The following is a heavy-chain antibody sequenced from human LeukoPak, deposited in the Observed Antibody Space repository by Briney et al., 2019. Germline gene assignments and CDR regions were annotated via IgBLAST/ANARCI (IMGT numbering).Heavy chain of an antibody. J-gene: IGHJ4*02. Sequence: GASVKVSCKASGGTFSSYAISWVRQAPGQGLEWMGGIIPIFGTANYAQKFQGRVTITADKSTSTAYMELSSLRSEDTAVYYCASVGYYDSSGDYGVGYFDYWGQGTLVTVSS. D-gene: IGHD3-22*01. V-gene: IGHV1-69*06. CDR2: IIPIFGTA. CDR3: ASVGYYDSSGDYGVGYFDY. CDR1: GGTFSSYA.